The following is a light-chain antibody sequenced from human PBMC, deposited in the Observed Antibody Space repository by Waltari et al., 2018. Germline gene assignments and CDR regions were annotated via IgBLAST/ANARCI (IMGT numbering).Light chain of an antibody. CDR2: WAS. Sequence: DIVMTKSPDSLAVSRGERATIPRKSSQSVFYNSNNKHYLAWYQQKVGQPPKLNIPWASSRESGVPDRFSGSVSGTDFTLTISSLQAEDEAVYYCQQYYTAPYSFGQGTKLEIK. CDR1: QSVFYNSNNKHY. V-gene: IGKV4-1*01. CDR3: QQYYTAPYS. J-gene: IGKJ2*03.